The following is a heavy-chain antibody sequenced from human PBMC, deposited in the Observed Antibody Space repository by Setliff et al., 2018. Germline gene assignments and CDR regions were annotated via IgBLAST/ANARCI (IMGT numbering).Heavy chain of an antibody. V-gene: IGHV4-59*04. J-gene: IGHJ5*02. Sequence: ASETLSLTCTVSGGSISNYYWSWIRQPPGKGLEWIGYIYGSGSTYYNPSLESRITMSVDTSNNRFSLKLTSVTAADTAVYYCARHPTGFPNWFDVWGQGTLVTVSS. D-gene: IGHD3-9*01. CDR2: IYGSGST. CDR1: GGSISNYY. CDR3: ARHPTGFPNWFDV.